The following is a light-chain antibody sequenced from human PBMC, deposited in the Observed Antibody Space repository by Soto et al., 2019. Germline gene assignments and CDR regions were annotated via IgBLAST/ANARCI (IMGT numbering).Light chain of an antibody. V-gene: IGLV1-44*01. Sequence: QSVLTQPPSASGTPGQRVTISCSGSSSNIGSHVVYWYQQLAGTAPKLLMYNNNQRPSGVPDRFSASKSGTSASLAISGLPAEDEAHYYCVVWDDSLDGWVFGGGTKLTVL. CDR2: NNN. J-gene: IGLJ3*02. CDR3: VVWDDSLDGWV. CDR1: SSNIGSHV.